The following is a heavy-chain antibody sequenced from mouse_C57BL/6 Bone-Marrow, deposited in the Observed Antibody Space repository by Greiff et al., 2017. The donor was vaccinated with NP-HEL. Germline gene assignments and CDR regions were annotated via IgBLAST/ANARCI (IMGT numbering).Heavy chain of an antibody. CDR3: ARGITTVVASYYFDY. CDR2: IYPRRGNT. V-gene: IGHV1-81*01. CDR1: GYTFTSYG. J-gene: IGHJ2*01. Sequence: QVQLQQSGAELARPGASVKLSCKASGYTFTSYGISWVKQRTGQGLEWIGEIYPRRGNTYYNEKFTGKATLTADKSSSTAYMELRSLTSEDSAVYFCARGITTVVASYYFDYWGQGTTLTVSS. D-gene: IGHD1-1*01.